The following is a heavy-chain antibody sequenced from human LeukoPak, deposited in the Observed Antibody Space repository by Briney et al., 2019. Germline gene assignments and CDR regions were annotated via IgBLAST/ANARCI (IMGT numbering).Heavy chain of an antibody. J-gene: IGHJ3*02. CDR2: INHSGST. CDR1: GGSFGGYY. V-gene: IGHV4-34*01. CDR3: ARGLLWFGEFAFDI. D-gene: IGHD3-10*01. Sequence: SETLSLTCAVYGGSFGGYYWSWIRQPPGKGLEWIGEINHSGSTNYNPSLKSRVTISVDTSKNQFSLKLSSVTAADTAVYYCARGLLWFGEFAFDIWGQGTMVTVSS.